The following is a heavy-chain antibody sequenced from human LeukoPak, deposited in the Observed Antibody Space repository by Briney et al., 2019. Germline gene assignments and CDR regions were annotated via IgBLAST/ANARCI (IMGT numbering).Heavy chain of an antibody. CDR1: GFTFSSYS. V-gene: IGHV3-48*01. CDR3: AREPYYYDSSGYPRGYYYMDV. Sequence: GGSLRLSCAASGFTFSSYSMNWVRQAPGKGLEWVSYISSSSSTIYYADSVKGRFTISRDNAENSLYLQMNSLRAEDTAVYYCAREPYYYDSSGYPRGYYYMDVWGKGTTVTVSS. J-gene: IGHJ6*03. CDR2: ISSSSSTI. D-gene: IGHD3-22*01.